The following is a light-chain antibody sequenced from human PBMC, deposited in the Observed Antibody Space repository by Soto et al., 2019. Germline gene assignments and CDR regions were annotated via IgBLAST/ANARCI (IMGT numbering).Light chain of an antibody. J-gene: IGKJ1*01. Sequence: DIVMTQSPDSLAVSLGERATINCKSSQSVLYSSNNYNYLAWYQQKPGQPPKVLMYWASTRESGVPDRFSGSGSGTDFTLTISSLQPEDVATYYCQKYNSAETFGQGTKVDIK. CDR3: QKYNSAET. CDR1: QSVLYSSNNYNY. CDR2: WAS. V-gene: IGKV4-1*01.